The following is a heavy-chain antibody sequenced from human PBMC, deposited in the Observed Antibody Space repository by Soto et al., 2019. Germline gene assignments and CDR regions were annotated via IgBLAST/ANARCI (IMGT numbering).Heavy chain of an antibody. CDR2: INAHSGGT. V-gene: IGHV1-2*02. D-gene: IGHD6-6*01. Sequence: ASVKVSCKASGFSFTGYYIHWLRQAPGQGLEWMGWINAHSGGTEYAQKFQGRVTLTRDTSIATAYLTLTSLTSDDTALYYCAKDLTRQLAYWLDPWGQGAQVTVSS. CDR1: GFSFTGYY. CDR3: AKDLTRQLAYWLDP. J-gene: IGHJ5*02.